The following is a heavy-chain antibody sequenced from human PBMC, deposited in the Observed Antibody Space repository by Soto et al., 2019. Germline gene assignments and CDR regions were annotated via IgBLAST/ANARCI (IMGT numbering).Heavy chain of an antibody. J-gene: IGHJ4*02. Sequence: QVQLVQSGAEVKKPGASVKVSCKASGYTFTSYGISWVRQAPGQGLEWMGWISAYNGNTNSAQKLQGRVTMTTDTSTSTAYMELRSLRSDDTAVYYCAREKNVDTAMVTTFDYWGQETLVTVSS. CDR3: AREKNVDTAMVTTFDY. CDR2: ISAYNGNT. CDR1: GYTFTSYG. V-gene: IGHV1-18*01. D-gene: IGHD5-18*01.